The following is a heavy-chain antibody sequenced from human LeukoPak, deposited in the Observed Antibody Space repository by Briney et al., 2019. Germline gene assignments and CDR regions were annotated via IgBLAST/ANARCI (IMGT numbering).Heavy chain of an antibody. CDR2: INPSVGST. V-gene: IGHV1-46*01. D-gene: IGHD3-3*01. CDR1: GYTFTSNY. J-gene: IGHJ4*02. CDR3: ASASNFWRGYSPFHY. Sequence: ASVKVSCKASGYTFTSNYMLWVRQAPGQGLEWMGIINPSVGSTTYAQKFQGRVTMTRDTSTSTVYMELSSLSSEDTAVYYCASASNFWRGYSPFHYWGQGTLVTVSS.